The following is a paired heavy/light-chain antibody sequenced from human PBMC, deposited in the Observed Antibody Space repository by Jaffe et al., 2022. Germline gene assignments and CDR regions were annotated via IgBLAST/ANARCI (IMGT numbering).Heavy chain of an antibody. J-gene: IGHJ4*02. CDR2: IYYSGST. V-gene: IGHV4-39*01. CDR1: GGSISSSSYY. Sequence: QLQLQESGPGLVKPSETLSLTCTVSGGSISSSSYYWGWIRQPPGKGLEWIGSIYYSGSTYYNPSLKSRVTISVDTSKNQFSLKLSSVTAADTAVYYCARPISGWYNPFDYWGQGTLVTVSS. CDR3: ARPISGWYNPFDY. D-gene: IGHD6-19*01.
Light chain of an antibody. J-gene: IGKJ4*01. V-gene: IGKV1-27*01. CDR2: AAS. Sequence: DIQMTQSPSSLSASVGDRVTITCRASQGISNYLAWYQQKPGKVPELLIYAASTLQSGVPSRFSGSGSGTDFTLTISSLQPEDVATYYCQRYSSAPLTFGGGTKVEIK. CDR1: QGISNY. CDR3: QRYSSAPLT.